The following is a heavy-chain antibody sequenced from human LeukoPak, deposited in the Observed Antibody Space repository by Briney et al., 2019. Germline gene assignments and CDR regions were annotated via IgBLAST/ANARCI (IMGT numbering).Heavy chain of an antibody. Sequence: GRSLRLSCTASGFTFGDSAMSWVRQAPGKGLEWVGFIRSKAYGGTTEYAASVKGRFTISRDDSKSIAYLQMNSLKTEDTAVYYCTRYGGNSFSYWCQGTLVTVSS. CDR2: IRSKAYGGTT. CDR3: TRYGGNSFSY. V-gene: IGHV3-49*04. D-gene: IGHD4-23*01. CDR1: GFTFGDSA. J-gene: IGHJ4*02.